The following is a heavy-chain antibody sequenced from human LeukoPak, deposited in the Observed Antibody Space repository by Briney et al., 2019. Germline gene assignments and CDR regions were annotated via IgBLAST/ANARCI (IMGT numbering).Heavy chain of an antibody. V-gene: IGHV4-31*03. D-gene: IGHD5-24*01. CDR3: AREARGMATNAHDAFDI. CDR1: GASITSGDYH. J-gene: IGHJ3*02. Sequence: SETLSLTCTVSGASITSGDYHWSWIRQYPGKGLEWIGYIYHSGSTYYNPSLKSRLTISVDTSKNQFSLRLNSLTAADSAVYYCAREARGMATNAHDAFDIWGQGTMVTVSS. CDR2: IYHSGST.